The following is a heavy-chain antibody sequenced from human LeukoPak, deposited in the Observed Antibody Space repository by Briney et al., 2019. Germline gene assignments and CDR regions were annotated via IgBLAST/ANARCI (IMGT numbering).Heavy chain of an antibody. V-gene: IGHV6-1*01. CDR2: TFYRSKWYN. D-gene: IGHD6-13*01. CDR3: ARDTGYSSSWYTGKYFDY. J-gene: IGHJ4*02. CDR1: GDSVSSNSGA. Sequence: SRTLSLTCAISGDSVSSNSGAWNWIRQSPSRGLEWLGRTFYRSKWYNDYAVSVKSRITINPDTSKNQFSLQLNSVTPEDTAVYYCARDTGYSSSWYTGKYFDYWGQGTLVTVSS.